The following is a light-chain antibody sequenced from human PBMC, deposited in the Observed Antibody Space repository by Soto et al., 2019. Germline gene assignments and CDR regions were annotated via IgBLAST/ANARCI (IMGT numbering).Light chain of an antibody. CDR3: QQRSNWLIT. J-gene: IGKJ5*01. Sequence: EIVLTQFPATLSLSPGERATLSCRASQSVSSNLDWYQQKPGQAPRLLIYDATNRATGIPARFSGSGSGTDFTLTISSLEPEDFAVYYCQQRSNWLITFGRGTRLEIK. CDR1: QSVSSN. CDR2: DAT. V-gene: IGKV3-11*01.